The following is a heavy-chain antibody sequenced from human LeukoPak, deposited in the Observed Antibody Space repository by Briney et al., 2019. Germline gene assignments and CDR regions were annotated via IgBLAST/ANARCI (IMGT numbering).Heavy chain of an antibody. CDR3: ATLMTTVTTSGALRFDY. V-gene: IGHV3-21*01. CDR1: GFTFSSYS. Sequence: GGSLRLSCAASGFTFSSYSMNWVRQAPGKGLEMVSSISSSSSYIYYADSVKGRFTISRDNAKNSLYLQMNSLRAEDTAVYYCATLMTTVTTSGALRFDYWGQGTLVTVSS. D-gene: IGHD4-17*01. CDR2: ISSSSSYI. J-gene: IGHJ4*02.